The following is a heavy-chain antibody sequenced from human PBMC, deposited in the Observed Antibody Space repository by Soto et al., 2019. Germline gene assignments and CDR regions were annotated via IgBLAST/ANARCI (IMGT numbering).Heavy chain of an antibody. V-gene: IGHV4-59*02. CDR2: AYDSGST. D-gene: IGHD4-17*01. CDR3: ARGTDYAQMASYHYGMDV. CDR1: GKSVSTFY. J-gene: IGHJ6*02. Sequence: QVQLQESGPGLVKPSETLSLTCTVSGKSVSTFYWSWIRQPPGKRLEWMGHAYDSGSTNYDPSPKSPVTISVDMSKNQVSLRPASVTAAETAVYYCARGTDYAQMASYHYGMDVWGQGTSVTVSS.